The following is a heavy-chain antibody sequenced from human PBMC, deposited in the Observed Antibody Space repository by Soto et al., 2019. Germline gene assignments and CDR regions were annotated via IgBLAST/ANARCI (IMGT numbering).Heavy chain of an antibody. CDR1: GFTFDDYA. J-gene: IGHJ6*02. Sequence: PGGSLRLSCAASGFTFDDYAMHWVRQAPGKGLEWVSGICWNSGSIGYADSVKGRFTISRDNAKNSLYLQMNSLRAEDTALYYCAKDYSCGRYGMDVWGQGTTVTVS. D-gene: IGHD5-18*01. CDR3: AKDYSCGRYGMDV. CDR2: ICWNSGSI. V-gene: IGHV3-9*01.